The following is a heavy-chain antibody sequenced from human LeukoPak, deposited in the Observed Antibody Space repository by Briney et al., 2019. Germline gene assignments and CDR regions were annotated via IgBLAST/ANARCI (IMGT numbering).Heavy chain of an antibody. D-gene: IGHD3-9*01. CDR3: ARARQDILTEYYLDY. V-gene: IGHV1-69*01. CDR2: ISPNYGKA. CDR1: GDTFSSYA. J-gene: IGHJ4*02. Sequence: SVKVSCKASGDTFSSYAISWVRQAPGQGLEWMGWISPNYGKANYAQKFQGRVTITADESTSTAYMELSSLRSEDTAVYYCARARQDILTEYYLDYWGQGTLVTVSS.